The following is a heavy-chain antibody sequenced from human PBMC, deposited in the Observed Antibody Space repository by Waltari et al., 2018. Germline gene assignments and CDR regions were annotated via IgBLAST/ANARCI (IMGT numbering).Heavy chain of an antibody. CDR3: ARNPRYDSPD. CDR2: IYSGGNT. CDR1: GFPVSNNY. Sequence: EVQLAESGGGLVQPGGSLRISCAASGFPVSNNYMSWVRQAPGKGLEWVSLIYSGGNTQYADSVKGRFTISRDNSKNTLYLQMNSLRVEDTAVYYCARNPRYDSPDWGQGTLVTVSS. D-gene: IGHD3-22*01. V-gene: IGHV3-66*02. J-gene: IGHJ4*02.